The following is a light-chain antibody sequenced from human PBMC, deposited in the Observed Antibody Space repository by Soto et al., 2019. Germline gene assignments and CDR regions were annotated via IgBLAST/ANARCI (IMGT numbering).Light chain of an antibody. V-gene: IGLV2-11*01. CDR1: SSDVGGYNY. CDR2: DVT. Sequence: QSVLTQPRSVSGSPGQSVTISCTGTSSDVGGYNYVSWYQQYPGKAPKLMIYDVTKRPSGVPDRFSGSKSGNTASLNISGLQAEDEADYYCCSYAGSYVVFGGGTKVTVL. CDR3: CSYAGSYVV. J-gene: IGLJ2*01.